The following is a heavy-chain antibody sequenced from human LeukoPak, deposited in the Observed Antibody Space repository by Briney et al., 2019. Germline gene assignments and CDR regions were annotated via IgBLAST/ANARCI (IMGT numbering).Heavy chain of an antibody. CDR1: GYTFTSYY. D-gene: IGHD3-22*01. V-gene: IGHV1-46*01. J-gene: IGHJ6*03. Sequence: WASVKVSCKASGYTFTSYYMHWVRQAPGQGLEWMGIINPSGGSTSYAQKFQGRVTMTRDMSTSTVYMELSSLRSEDTAVYYCARVGYYYDSSDPKWFAPRSAATYYYYMDVWGKGTTVTVSS. CDR2: INPSGGST. CDR3: ARVGYYYDSSDPKWFAPRSAATYYYYMDV.